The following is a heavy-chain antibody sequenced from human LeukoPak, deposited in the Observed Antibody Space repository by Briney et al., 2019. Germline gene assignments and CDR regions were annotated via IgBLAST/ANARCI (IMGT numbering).Heavy chain of an antibody. D-gene: IGHD2-2*01. CDR3: ARGRYCSSTSGCNWFDP. CDR1: GYTFTSYD. CDR2: MNPNSGNT. J-gene: IGHJ5*02. Sequence: GASVKVSCKASGYTFTSYDINWVRQATGQGLEWMGWMNPNSGNTGYAQKFQGRVTITRNTSISTAYMELSSLRSGDTAVYYCARGRYCSSTSGCNWFDPWGQGTLVTVSS. V-gene: IGHV1-8*03.